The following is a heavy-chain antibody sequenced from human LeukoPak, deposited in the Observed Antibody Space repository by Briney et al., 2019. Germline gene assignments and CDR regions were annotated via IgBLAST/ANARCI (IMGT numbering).Heavy chain of an antibody. CDR3: ARDEGVVVPAKIDL. D-gene: IGHD2-2*01. J-gene: IGHJ2*01. CDR2: ISSSSSYI. CDR1: GFTFSSYS. V-gene: IGHV3-21*01. Sequence: GGSLRLSCAASGFTFSSYSMNWVRQAPGKGLEWVSAISSSSSYIYYADSVKGRFTISRDNAKNSLYLQMNSLRAEDTAVYYCARDEGVVVPAKIDLWGRGTLVTVSS.